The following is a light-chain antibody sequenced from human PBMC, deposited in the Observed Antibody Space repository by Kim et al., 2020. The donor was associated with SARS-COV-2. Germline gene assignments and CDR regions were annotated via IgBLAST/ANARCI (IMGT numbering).Light chain of an antibody. CDR1: QIISSTY. Sequence: EIVLTQSPVTLSLSPGERATLPCRASQIISSTYLAWYQQKPGQAPRLLIYGASSRATGIPDRFSGSGSGTDFTLTISRLEPEDFAVYYCQQYGSSPPYTFGQGTKLEI. J-gene: IGKJ2*01. CDR3: QQYGSSPPYT. CDR2: GAS. V-gene: IGKV3-20*01.